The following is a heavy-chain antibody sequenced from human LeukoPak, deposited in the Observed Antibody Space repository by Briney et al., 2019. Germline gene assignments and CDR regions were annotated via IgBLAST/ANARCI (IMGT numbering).Heavy chain of an antibody. J-gene: IGHJ4*02. Sequence: SQTLSLTCTVSGGSISSGSYYWSWIRQPAGKGLEWIGRVYTSGSTNYNPSLKSRVTISVDTSKNQFSLKLSSVTAADTAVYYCARDSHYYDSSGYYYVFDYWGQGTLVTVSS. CDR3: ARDSHYYDSSGYYYVFDY. D-gene: IGHD3-22*01. V-gene: IGHV4-61*02. CDR2: VYTSGST. CDR1: GGSISSGSYY.